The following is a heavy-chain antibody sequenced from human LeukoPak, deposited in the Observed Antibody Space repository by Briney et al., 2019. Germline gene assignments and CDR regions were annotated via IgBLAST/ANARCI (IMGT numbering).Heavy chain of an antibody. CDR1: GGSISSSSYY. CDR2: IYYSGST. D-gene: IGHD5-18*01. Sequence: AETLSLTCTVSGGSISSSSYYWGWIRQPPGKGLEWIGSIYYSGSTYYNPSLKSRVTISVDTSKNQFSLKLSSVTAADTAVYYCARQGGPRGYSYGPKYWGQGTLVTVSS. CDR3: ARQGGPRGYSYGPKY. V-gene: IGHV4-39*01. J-gene: IGHJ4*02.